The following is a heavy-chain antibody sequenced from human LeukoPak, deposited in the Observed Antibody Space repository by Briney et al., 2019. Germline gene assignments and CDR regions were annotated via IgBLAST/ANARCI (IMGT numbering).Heavy chain of an antibody. D-gene: IGHD6-13*01. CDR3: ARDPGIAETY. V-gene: IGHV1-2*02. CDR2: INPNSGGT. Sequence: ASVKVPCKASGYTFTAYYMHWVRQAPGQGLEWMGWINPNSGGTNYARKFQGRVTMTSDTSISTAYMELSRLRSDDTAVYYCARDPGIAETYWGQGTLVTVSS. J-gene: IGHJ4*02. CDR1: GYTFTAYY.